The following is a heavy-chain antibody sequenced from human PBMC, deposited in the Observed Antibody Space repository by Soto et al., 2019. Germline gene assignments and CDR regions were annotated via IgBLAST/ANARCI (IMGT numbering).Heavy chain of an antibody. D-gene: IGHD3-3*01. CDR1: GYTLTELS. V-gene: IGHV1-24*01. Sequence: ASVKVSCKVSGYTLTELSMRWVRQAPGKGLEWMGGFDPEDGETIYAQKFQGRVTMTEDTSTDTAYMELSSLRSEDTAVYYCATVKSGFTIFGVVTDNNWFDPWGQGTLVTVSS. CDR3: ATVKSGFTIFGVVTDNNWFDP. CDR2: FDPEDGET. J-gene: IGHJ5*02.